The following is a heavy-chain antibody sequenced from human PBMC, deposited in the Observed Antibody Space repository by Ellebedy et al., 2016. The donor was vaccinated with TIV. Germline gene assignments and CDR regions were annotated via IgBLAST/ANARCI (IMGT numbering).Heavy chain of an antibody. CDR3: ARDNNKRAYSDSSGYTDY. Sequence: GESLKISCAASGFTFTNYAMHWVRQAPGKGLEWVAVISYDATFKYYADSVKGRFTISRDNSRNTLYLQMYRLRADDTAVYFCARDNNKRAYSDSSGYTDYWGQGTLVTVSS. V-gene: IGHV3-30*04. CDR1: GFTFTNYA. D-gene: IGHD3-22*01. CDR2: ISYDATFK. J-gene: IGHJ4*02.